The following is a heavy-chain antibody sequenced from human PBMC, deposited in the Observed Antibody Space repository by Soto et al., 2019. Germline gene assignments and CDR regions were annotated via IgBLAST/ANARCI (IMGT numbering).Heavy chain of an antibody. V-gene: IGHV3-11*01. J-gene: IGHJ6*02. CDR2: ISSSGGTI. CDR3: ARDLLGYHYGMDV. D-gene: IGHD2-21*01. CDR1: GFTFSNYY. Sequence: GGSLRLSCAASGFTFSNYYMSWIRQAPGKGLEWVSYISSSGGTIYYADSVKGRFTISRDNAKNSLYLQMNSLRAEDTAVYFCARDLLGYHYGMDVWGQGTTVTVSS.